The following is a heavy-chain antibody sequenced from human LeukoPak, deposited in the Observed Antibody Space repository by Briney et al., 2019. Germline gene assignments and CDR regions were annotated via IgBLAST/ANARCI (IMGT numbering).Heavy chain of an antibody. V-gene: IGHV4-39*01. J-gene: IGHJ4*02. Sequence: SETLSLTCAVSGGSISNSGYYWAWIRQPPGEGLEYIGNIHYSVSAVYNPSLQSRATILVDTSKNQFSLKLSSVTTADTAVYYCARRRAAAGPFDYWGQGTLVTVSS. CDR2: IHYSVSA. CDR3: ARRRAAAGPFDY. CDR1: GGSISNSGYY. D-gene: IGHD6-13*01.